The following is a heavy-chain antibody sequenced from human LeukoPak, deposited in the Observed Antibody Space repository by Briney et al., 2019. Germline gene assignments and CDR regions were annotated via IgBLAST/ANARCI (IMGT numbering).Heavy chain of an antibody. J-gene: IGHJ4*02. V-gene: IGHV3-21*01. CDR2: ISSSSSYI. D-gene: IGHD2-2*01. CDR3: ARGLGYCSSSSCRGSFDS. Sequence: GGSLRLSCAASGFTFSNAWMSWVRQAPGKGLEWVSSISSSSSYIYNADSVKGRFTISRDNAKNSLYLQMNSLRAEDTAVYYCARGLGYCSSSSCRGSFDSWGQGTLVTVSS. CDR1: GFTFSNAW.